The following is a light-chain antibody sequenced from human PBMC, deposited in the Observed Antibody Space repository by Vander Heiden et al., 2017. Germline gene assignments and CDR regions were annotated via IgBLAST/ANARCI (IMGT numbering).Light chain of an antibody. CDR1: SGSIASNY. V-gene: IGLV6-57*01. CDR2: DDN. CDR3: PYYNSSNFV. J-gene: IGLJ3*02. Sequence: NFMLTQPHSVSQSPGKTVTISCTRSSGSIASNYVQWYQQRPGSSPTIVIYDDNERPSGVPDRFSGSIDSSSTSASLTISGLKAEDDSYYYSPYYNSSNFVFGGGTKLTVL.